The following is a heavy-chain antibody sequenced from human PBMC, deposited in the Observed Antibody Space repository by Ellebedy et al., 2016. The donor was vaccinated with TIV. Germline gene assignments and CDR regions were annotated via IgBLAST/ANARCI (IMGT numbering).Heavy chain of an antibody. J-gene: IGHJ4*02. CDR2: INAGNGNT. CDR3: AIWAGKSQVFWSGPFDF. CDR1: GYTFTDRF. V-gene: IGHV1-3*01. Sequence: AASVKVSCMTSGYTFTDRFVHWVRQAPGQGLEWMGWINAGNGNTKYSQKFQGRVSFARDTSASTAYMEVSNLRFEDTAVYYCAIWAGKSQVFWSGPFDFWGQGTLVTVSS. D-gene: IGHD3-3*01.